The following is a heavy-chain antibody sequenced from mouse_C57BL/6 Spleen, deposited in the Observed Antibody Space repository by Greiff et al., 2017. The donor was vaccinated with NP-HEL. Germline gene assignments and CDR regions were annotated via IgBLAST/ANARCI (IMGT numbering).Heavy chain of an antibody. D-gene: IGHD1-1*01. Sequence: EVMLVESGEGLVKPGGSLQLSCAASGFPFSSYAMSWVRQTPEKRLEWVAYISSGGDYIYYADTVKGRFTLSRDNARNTLYLQMSSLKSEDSAMYYCTRDGALYYGSSYGYFDVWGTGTTVTVSS. CDR1: GFPFSSYA. CDR2: ISSGGDYI. CDR3: TRDGALYYGSSYGYFDV. V-gene: IGHV5-9-1*02. J-gene: IGHJ1*03.